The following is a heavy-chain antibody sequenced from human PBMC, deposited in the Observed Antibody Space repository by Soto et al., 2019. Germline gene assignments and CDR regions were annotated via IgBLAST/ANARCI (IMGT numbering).Heavy chain of an antibody. D-gene: IGHD1-26*01. J-gene: IGHJ3*02. CDR3: VRDREGATTRRAFDN. CDR1: GYTFTNYG. CDR2: ISAYNGDT. V-gene: IGHV1-18*04. Sequence: QVHLVQSGAEMKKPGASVKVSCKASGYTFTNYGISWVRQAPGQGLAWMGWISAYNGDTNYAQKLQGRVTMTTDTSTSTAYKELRSLRSDDTAMYYCVRDREGATTRRAFDNWGQGTMVTFSS.